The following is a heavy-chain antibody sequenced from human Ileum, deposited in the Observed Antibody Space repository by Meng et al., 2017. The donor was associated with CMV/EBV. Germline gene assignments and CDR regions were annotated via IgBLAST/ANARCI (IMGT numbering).Heavy chain of an antibody. D-gene: IGHD3-22*01. J-gene: IGHJ4*02. V-gene: IGHV3-7*01. CDR2: IRQDGSDI. CDR1: GFTFSNYW. CDR3: ARGARDSVYHYFDY. Sequence: GESLKISYAASGFTFSNYWMSWVRQAPGKGLEWVANIRQDGSDIRYVDSVKGRFTMSRDNAKNSLYLQMNSLRAEDTAVYYCARGARDSVYHYFDYWGQGTLVTVSS.